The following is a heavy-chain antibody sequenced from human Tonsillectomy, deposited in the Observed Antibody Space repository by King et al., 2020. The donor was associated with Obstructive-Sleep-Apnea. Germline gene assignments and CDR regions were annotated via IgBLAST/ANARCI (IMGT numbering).Heavy chain of an antibody. Sequence: QLQLQESGPGLGKPSETLSLTCTVSGTSISDYYWSWIRQPPGKGLEWIGYMYYSGNTNFNPSLKSRVTISADTSKIQFSLRLSSVTAADTAVYYCARHRGVEDYGGYGDYFDYWGQGTLVTVSS. CDR1: GTSISDYY. V-gene: IGHV4-59*08. CDR3: ARHRGVEDYGGYGDYFDY. J-gene: IGHJ4*02. D-gene: IGHD5-12*01. CDR2: MYYSGNT.